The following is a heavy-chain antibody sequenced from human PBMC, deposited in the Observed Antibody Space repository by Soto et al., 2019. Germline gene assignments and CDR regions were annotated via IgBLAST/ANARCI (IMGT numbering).Heavy chain of an antibody. J-gene: IGHJ6*02. CDR2: IIPIFGTA. CDR1: GGTFSSYA. D-gene: IGHD4-17*01. Sequence: SVKGSCKASGGTFSSYAIGWVRQAPGQGLEWMGGIIPIFGTANYAQKFQGRVTITADESTSTAYMELSSLRSEDTAVYYCAREDYGDYAGYHGMDVWRQGTTVTVSS. V-gene: IGHV1-69*13. CDR3: AREDYGDYAGYHGMDV.